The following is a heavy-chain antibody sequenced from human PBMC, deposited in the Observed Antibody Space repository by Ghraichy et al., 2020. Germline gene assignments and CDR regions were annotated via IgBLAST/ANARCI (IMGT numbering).Heavy chain of an antibody. J-gene: IGHJ1*01. Sequence: GGSLRLSCAASGFTVSSNYMGWVRQAPGKGLEWVSVIYIGGSTYPAESMKGRFTISRDNSKNTLYLQMNSLRAEDTAVYYCARGQGGQWLEYFQHWGQGTLVTVSS. CDR2: IYIGGST. V-gene: IGHV3-53*01. CDR1: GFTVSSNY. D-gene: IGHD6-19*01. CDR3: ARGQGGQWLEYFQH.